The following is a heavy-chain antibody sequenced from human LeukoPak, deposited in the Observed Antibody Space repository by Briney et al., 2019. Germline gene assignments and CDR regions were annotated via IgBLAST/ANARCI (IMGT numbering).Heavy chain of an antibody. Sequence: PGGSLRLSCAASGFTFSSYDMHWVRQATGKGLEWVSAIGTAGDTYYPGSVKGRFTISRENAKNSLYLQMNSLRAGDTAVYYCARGTYDSSGWYEGHFYYWGQGTLVTVSS. J-gene: IGHJ4*02. D-gene: IGHD6-19*01. CDR1: GFTFSSYD. CDR2: IGTAGDT. V-gene: IGHV3-13*01. CDR3: ARGTYDSSGWYEGHFYY.